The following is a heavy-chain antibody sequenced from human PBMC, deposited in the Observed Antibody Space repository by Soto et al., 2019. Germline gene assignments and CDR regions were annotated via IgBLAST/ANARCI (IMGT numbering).Heavy chain of an antibody. D-gene: IGHD2-15*01. V-gene: IGHV1-46*01. CDR3: ARVDCSGGSCQWSGMDV. CDR1: GYTFTSYY. Sequence: ASVKVSCKASGYTFTSYYMHWVRQAPGQGLEWMGIINPSGGSTSYAQKFQGRVTMTRDTSISTAYMEMSRLRSDDTAVYYCARVDCSGGSCQWSGMDVWGQGTTVTVSS. CDR2: INPSGGST. J-gene: IGHJ6*02.